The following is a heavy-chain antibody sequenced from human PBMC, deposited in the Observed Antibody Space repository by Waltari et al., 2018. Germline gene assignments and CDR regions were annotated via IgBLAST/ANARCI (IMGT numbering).Heavy chain of an antibody. D-gene: IGHD3-3*01. CDR2: IYHSGST. CDR1: GYSISSGYY. CDR3: ARSYYDYWSGYPFDR. Sequence: QVQLQESGPGLVKPSETLSLTCAVSGYSISSGYYWGWIRQPPGKGLEWIGSIYHSGSTFYNPSLKSRVTMSEDTSNNQFSLRLSSVTAADTAVYFCARSYYDYWSGYPFDRWGQGTLVTVSS. J-gene: IGHJ4*02. V-gene: IGHV4-38-2*01.